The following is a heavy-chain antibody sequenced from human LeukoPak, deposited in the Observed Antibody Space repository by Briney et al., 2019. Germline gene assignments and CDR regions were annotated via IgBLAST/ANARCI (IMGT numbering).Heavy chain of an antibody. CDR1: GYTFTSYG. Sequence: ASVKVSCKASGYTFTSYGISWVRQAPGQGLEWMGWISAYNGNTNYAQKLQGRVTMTTDKSTSTAYMELRSLRSDDTAVYYCARVRCGGDCFLYYYYMDVWGKGTTVTVSS. D-gene: IGHD2-21*01. V-gene: IGHV1-18*01. CDR2: ISAYNGNT. CDR3: ARVRCGGDCFLYYYYMDV. J-gene: IGHJ6*03.